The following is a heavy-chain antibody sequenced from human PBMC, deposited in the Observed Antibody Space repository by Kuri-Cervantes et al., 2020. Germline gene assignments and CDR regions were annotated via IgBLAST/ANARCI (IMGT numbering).Heavy chain of an antibody. CDR3: AIILTAYSSGWFDY. V-gene: IGHV3-30-3*01. Sequence: GGSLRLSCAASGFTFSGSAMHWVRQASGKGLEWVAVISYDGSNKYYADSVKGRFTISRDNSKNTLYLQMNSLRAEDTAVYYCAIILTAYSSGWFDYWGQGTLVTVSS. D-gene: IGHD6-19*01. CDR1: GFTFSGSA. J-gene: IGHJ4*02. CDR2: ISYDGSNK.